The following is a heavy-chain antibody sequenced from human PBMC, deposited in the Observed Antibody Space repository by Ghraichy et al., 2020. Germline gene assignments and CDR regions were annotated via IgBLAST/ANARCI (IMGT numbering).Heavy chain of an antibody. Sequence: GGSLRLSCAASGFSFSSYSMNWVRQAPGKGLEWVSYISSSSSTIYYAASVKGRFTISRDNAKNSLHLQMNTLRDEDTAVYYCAKTPVATTFSYYYGMDVWGQGTTVTVSS. D-gene: IGHD4-17*01. V-gene: IGHV3-48*02. CDR2: ISSSSSTI. J-gene: IGHJ6*01. CDR1: GFSFSSYS. CDR3: AKTPVATTFSYYYGMDV.